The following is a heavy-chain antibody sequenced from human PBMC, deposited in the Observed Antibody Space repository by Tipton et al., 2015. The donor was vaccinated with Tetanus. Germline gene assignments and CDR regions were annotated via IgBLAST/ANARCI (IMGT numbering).Heavy chain of an antibody. D-gene: IGHD1-1*01. Sequence: TLSLTCTVSGGSISSGTYYWCWIRQPPGRGVEWIGSIYYYNGNTYYTPSLESRSTIALDTSKTQFSLRLSSVTASDTAVYYCSLTTDNWFDPWGRGPLVTVSS. CDR1: GGSISSGTYY. J-gene: IGHJ5*02. CDR2: IYYYNGNT. CDR3: SLTTDNWFDP. V-gene: IGHV4-39*01.